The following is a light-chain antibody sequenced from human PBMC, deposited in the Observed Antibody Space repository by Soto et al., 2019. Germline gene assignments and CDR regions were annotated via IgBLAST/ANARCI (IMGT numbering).Light chain of an antibody. CDR1: QSISNW. CDR2: KAS. CDR3: QQYNSYWT. J-gene: IGKJ1*01. Sequence: DIQMTQSPSTLSASVGDRVTITCRASQSISNWLAWYQQKPGKAPKLLIYKASSLESGVPSRFSGSGSGTEFTLTISRLQPDDFATYHCQQYNSYWTFGQGTKVEIK. V-gene: IGKV1-5*03.